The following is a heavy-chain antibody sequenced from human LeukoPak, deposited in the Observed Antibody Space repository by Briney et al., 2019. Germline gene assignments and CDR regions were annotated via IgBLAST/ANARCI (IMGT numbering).Heavy chain of an antibody. Sequence: GGSLRLSCAASGFTFSSYGMSWVRQAPGKGLEWVSAISGSGGSTYYADSVKGRFTISRDNSKNTLYLQMNSLRAEDTAVYYCAKHPNDYGDYHYYYYMDVWGKGTTVTISS. D-gene: IGHD4-17*01. CDR2: ISGSGGST. CDR1: GFTFSSYG. J-gene: IGHJ6*03. CDR3: AKHPNDYGDYHYYYYMDV. V-gene: IGHV3-23*01.